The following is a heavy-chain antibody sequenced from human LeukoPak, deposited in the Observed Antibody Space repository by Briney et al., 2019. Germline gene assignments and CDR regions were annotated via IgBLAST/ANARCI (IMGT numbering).Heavy chain of an antibody. CDR2: IGSDGVDV. CDR3: VKDLLQVTMKKLDH. V-gene: IGHV3-64D*06. CDR1: GFTFSSYA. J-gene: IGHJ4*02. Sequence: PGGSLRLSCSVSGFTFSSYAMHWVRQAPGKGLEYVSVIGSDGVDVYYTDSVKGRFTISRDNSKNTLYLQMSSLRPEDTAVYYCVKDLLQVTMKKLDHWGQGTLVTVSS. D-gene: IGHD4-11*01.